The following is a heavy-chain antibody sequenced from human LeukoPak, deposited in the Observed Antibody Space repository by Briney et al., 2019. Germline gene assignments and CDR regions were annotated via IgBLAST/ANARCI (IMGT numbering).Heavy chain of an antibody. CDR1: GGSISSYY. J-gene: IGHJ4*02. Sequence: ETLSLTCTVSGGSISSYYWSWIRQPPRKGLEWIGYIYYSGSTSYNPSLKSRVTISVDTSKNQLSLRLSSVTAADTAVYYCAKDLQSGPPVGWGQGTLVTVSS. CDR2: IYYSGST. CDR3: AKDLQSGPPVG. D-gene: IGHD3-16*01. V-gene: IGHV4-59*01.